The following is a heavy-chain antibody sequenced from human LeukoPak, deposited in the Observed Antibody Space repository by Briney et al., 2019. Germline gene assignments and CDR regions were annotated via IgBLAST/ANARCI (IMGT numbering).Heavy chain of an antibody. V-gene: IGHV3-23*01. CDR1: RLTFSSYS. J-gene: IGHJ4*01. Sequence: PGGSLRLSCAASRLTFSSYSMYWVRQAPGKGLEWVSVTTNGGGTYYSDSVKGRFTISRDNSRDTVYLQMNSLRAEDTAVYYCAKGTYYYGSGRTETFGENWGQGTLVTVSS. D-gene: IGHD3-10*01. CDR3: AKGTYYYGSGRTETFGEN. CDR2: TTNGGGT.